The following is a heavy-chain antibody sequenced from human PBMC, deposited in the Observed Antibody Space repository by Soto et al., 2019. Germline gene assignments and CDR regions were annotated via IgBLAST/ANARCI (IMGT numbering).Heavy chain of an antibody. Sequence: ASVKISCKASGATFSSYAISWVRQAPGQGLEWMGGIIPIFGTANYAQKFQGRVTITADKSTSTAYMELSSLRSEDTAVYYCARRYYDFWSGYLPQTNYGMDVWGQGTSVTVSS. CDR2: IIPIFGTA. V-gene: IGHV1-69*06. J-gene: IGHJ6*02. CDR1: GATFSSYA. CDR3: ARRYYDFWSGYLPQTNYGMDV. D-gene: IGHD3-3*01.